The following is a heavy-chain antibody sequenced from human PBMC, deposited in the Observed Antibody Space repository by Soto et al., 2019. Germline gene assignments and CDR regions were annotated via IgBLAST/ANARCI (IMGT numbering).Heavy chain of an antibody. Sequence: EVQLLESGGGLVQPGGSLRLSCAASGFTFSSYAMSWVRQAPGKGLEWVSAISGSGGSTYYADSVKGRFTISRDNSKNTLYLQMNSLRAEDTAVYYCAKDWEKEGYNSYYAFDILGQGTMVTVSS. CDR2: ISGSGGST. CDR3: AKDWEKEGYNSYYAFDI. J-gene: IGHJ3*02. D-gene: IGHD5-12*01. CDR1: GFTFSSYA. V-gene: IGHV3-23*01.